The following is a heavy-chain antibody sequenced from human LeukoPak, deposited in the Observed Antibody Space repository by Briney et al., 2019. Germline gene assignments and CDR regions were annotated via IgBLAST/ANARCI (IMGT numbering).Heavy chain of an antibody. Sequence: MSGGSLRLSCAASGFTFSSYSMNWVRQAPGKGLEWVSAIGIVGDTYYVGSVKGRFTISRDNAKNSLYLQMNSLRAEDTAVYYCARGRYDFWSGYPDAFDIWGQGTMVTVSS. D-gene: IGHD3-3*01. CDR3: ARGRYDFWSGYPDAFDI. CDR1: GFTFSSYS. V-gene: IGHV3-21*01. CDR2: IGIVGDT. J-gene: IGHJ3*02.